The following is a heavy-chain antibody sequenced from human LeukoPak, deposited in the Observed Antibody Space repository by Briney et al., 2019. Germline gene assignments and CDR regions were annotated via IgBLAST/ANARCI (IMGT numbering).Heavy chain of an antibody. J-gene: IGHJ4*02. CDR3: ARESESWLAN. V-gene: IGHV3-21*01. Sequence: GGSLRLSCAASGFTFSSYSMNWVRQAPGKGLEWVSSISSSSSYIYYADSVKGRFTISRDNAKNSPYLQMNSLRAEDTAVYYCARESESWLANWGQGTLVTVSS. CDR2: ISSSSSYI. CDR1: GFTFSSYS. D-gene: IGHD5-24*01.